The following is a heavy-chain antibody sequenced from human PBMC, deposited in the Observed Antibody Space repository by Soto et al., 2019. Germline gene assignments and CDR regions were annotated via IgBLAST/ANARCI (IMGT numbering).Heavy chain of an antibody. D-gene: IGHD2-15*01. CDR3: ARGCRGNCITGATFDS. CDR2: SNHSGST. Sequence: QVQLQQWGAGLLKPSETLSLTCAVYGGSFSGYYLSWIRQPPGKGLEWLGESNHSGSTKYNPSLKDRVTIAVDTSKNQFSLKLSTVTAADTAVYYCARGCRGNCITGATFDSWGQGTLVTVSS. CDR1: GGSFSGYY. J-gene: IGHJ5*01. V-gene: IGHV4-34*01.